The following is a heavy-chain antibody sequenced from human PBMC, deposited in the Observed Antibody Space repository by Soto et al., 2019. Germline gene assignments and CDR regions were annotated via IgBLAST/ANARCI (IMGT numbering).Heavy chain of an antibody. CDR3: ATERLGRGADY. J-gene: IGHJ4*02. CDR2: ISGGGGNT. CDR1: GFTFSNYA. Sequence: EVQLLESGGGLVQPGGSLRLSCAASGFTFSNYAMSWVRQTPGKGLEWVSTISGGGGNTYYPDSVKGRFTISGDNSKDTVYLQMNSLRAEDTAIYYCATERLGRGADYWGQGARVTVTS. V-gene: IGHV3-23*01.